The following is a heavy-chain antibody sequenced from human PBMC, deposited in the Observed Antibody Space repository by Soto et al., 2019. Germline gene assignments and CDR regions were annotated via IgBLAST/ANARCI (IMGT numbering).Heavy chain of an antibody. CDR1: GFTFTDYA. V-gene: IGHV3-23*01. CDR2: ISGIGGST. Sequence: PGGSLRLSCAASGFTFTDYALSWVRQAPGKGLEWVATISGIGGSTYLADSVKGRFTISRDNAKNSLYLQMNSLRAEDTAVYYCARGGRVYYYYYGMDVWGQGTTVTISS. CDR3: ARGGRVYYYYYGMDV. J-gene: IGHJ6*02.